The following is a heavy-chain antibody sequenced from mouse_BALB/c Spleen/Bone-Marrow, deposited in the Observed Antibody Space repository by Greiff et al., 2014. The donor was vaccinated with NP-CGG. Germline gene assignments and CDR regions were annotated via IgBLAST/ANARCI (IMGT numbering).Heavy chain of an antibody. V-gene: IGHV1-55*01. Sequence: VQLQQSGAELVKPGTSVKMSCKASGYTFTSYWMHWVKQRPGKGLEWIGDIYPGSDSTNYNENFKSKATLTVDTSSSTAYMQLSSLTSEDSAVYYCARRDDYDDYYLAYWGQGTTLTVSS. CDR3: ARRDDYDDYYLAY. J-gene: IGHJ2*01. D-gene: IGHD2-4*01. CDR1: GYTFTSYW. CDR2: IYPGSDST.